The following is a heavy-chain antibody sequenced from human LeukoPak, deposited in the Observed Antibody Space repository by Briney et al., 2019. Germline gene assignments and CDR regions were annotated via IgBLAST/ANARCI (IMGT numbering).Heavy chain of an antibody. CDR3: VRDSWERRWGTLYSFDY. CDR1: GLTFSSYA. J-gene: IGHJ4*02. Sequence: GGSLRLSCAASGLTFSSYAMSWVRQAPGKGLEWVSGISLSGGLTYYADSVKGRFTISRDNSKNTLYLQMNSLRAEDTAVYYCVRDSWERRWGTLYSFDYWGQGNLVSVSS. D-gene: IGHD1-1*01. V-gene: IGHV3-23*01. CDR2: ISLSGGLT.